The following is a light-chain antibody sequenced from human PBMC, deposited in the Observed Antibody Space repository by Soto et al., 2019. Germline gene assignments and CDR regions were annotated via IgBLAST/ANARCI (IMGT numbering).Light chain of an antibody. CDR2: DAS. CDR3: QQRSNWPST. V-gene: IGKV3-11*01. Sequence: EIVLTQSPATLSLSPGERAALSCRASQRVSSYLAWYQQKPGQAPRLLIYDASNRATVIPARFSGSGSGTDFTITSSSLEPEDCAVYYCQQRSNWPSTFGGGTKVEIK. J-gene: IGKJ4*01. CDR1: QRVSSY.